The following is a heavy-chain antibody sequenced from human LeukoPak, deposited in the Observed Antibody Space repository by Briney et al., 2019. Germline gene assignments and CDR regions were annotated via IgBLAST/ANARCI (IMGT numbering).Heavy chain of an antibody. CDR1: GFTFSNAW. Sequence: GGSLRLSCAASGFTFSNAWMSWVRQAPGKGLEWVGRIKSKTDGGTTDYAAPVKGRFTISRDDSKNTLYLQMNSLKTEDTAVYYCTTDDYVMSYYYYYMDVWGKGTTVTVSS. CDR2: IKSKTDGGTT. CDR3: TTDDYVMSYYYYYMDV. D-gene: IGHD4-17*01. J-gene: IGHJ6*03. V-gene: IGHV3-15*01.